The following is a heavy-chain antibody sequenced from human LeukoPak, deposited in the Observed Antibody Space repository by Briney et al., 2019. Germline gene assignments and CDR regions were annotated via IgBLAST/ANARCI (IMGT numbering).Heavy chain of an antibody. J-gene: IGHJ4*02. CDR2: ISSSGSTI. V-gene: IGHV3-48*03. D-gene: IGHD3-9*01. CDR1: GFTFSSYE. Sequence: GGSLRLSCAASGFTFSSYEMNWVRQAPGKGLEWVSYISSSGSTIYYADSVKGRFTISRDNAKNSLYLQMNSLRAEDTAVYYCARDNYDILTGYLTNYFDYGGQGTLVTVSS. CDR3: ARDNYDILTGYLTNYFDY.